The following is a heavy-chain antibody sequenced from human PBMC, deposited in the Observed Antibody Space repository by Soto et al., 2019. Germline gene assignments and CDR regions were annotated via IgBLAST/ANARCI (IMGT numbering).Heavy chain of an antibody. D-gene: IGHD2-15*01. V-gene: IGHV3-23*01. Sequence: PGGSLRLSCAASVFIFRNYAMSCVRQSPGKGLEWVSSIGGPGTDTYYTDSVKGRFTVSRDNSKSTLSLQMNSLRVEDTAVYYCVKDRMKEHSVWDPFDIWGQGSMVRVPS. CDR2: IGGPGTDT. CDR3: VKDRMKEHSVWDPFDI. J-gene: IGHJ3*02. CDR1: VFIFRNYA.